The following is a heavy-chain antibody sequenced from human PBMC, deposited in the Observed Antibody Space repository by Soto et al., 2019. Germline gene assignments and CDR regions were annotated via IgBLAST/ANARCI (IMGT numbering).Heavy chain of an antibody. D-gene: IGHD1-1*01. J-gene: IGHJ4*02. CDR1: GFSLSTYG. CDR2: VSGGSGTT. CDR3: AKWNGYGDH. V-gene: IGHV3-23*01. Sequence: EVQLLESGGGLVQPGGSLRLSCTASGFSLSTYGVTWVRQAPGKGLEWVSGVSGGSGTTHYADSVKGRFTITTDNSENTAYLQMHSLRVEDKAVYYCAKWNGYGDHWGQGTLVTVS.